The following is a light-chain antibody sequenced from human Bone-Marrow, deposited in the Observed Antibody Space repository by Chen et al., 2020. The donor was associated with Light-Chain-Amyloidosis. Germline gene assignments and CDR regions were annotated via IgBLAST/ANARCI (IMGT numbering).Light chain of an antibody. CDR1: NIGSTS. Sequence: SYVLTQPSSVSVAPGQTATIACGGNNIGSTSVHWYQQTPGQAPLLVVYDDSDRPSGIPERLAGSNSGKTATLSISWVEAGDAADYYCQVWDRSSDRTVFGGGTKLTVL. J-gene: IGLJ3*02. CDR3: QVWDRSSDRTV. CDR2: DDS. V-gene: IGLV3-21*02.